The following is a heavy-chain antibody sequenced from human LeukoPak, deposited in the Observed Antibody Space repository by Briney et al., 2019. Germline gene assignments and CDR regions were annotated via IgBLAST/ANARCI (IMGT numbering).Heavy chain of an antibody. V-gene: IGHV4-59*01. Sequence: SETLSLTCTVSGGSISSYYWSWIRQPPGKGLEWIGYIYYSGSTNYNPSLKSRVTISVDTSENQFSLKLSSVTAADTAVYYCARGPYWYFDLWGRGTLVTVSS. CDR1: GGSISSYY. J-gene: IGHJ2*01. CDR2: IYYSGST. CDR3: ARGPYWYFDL.